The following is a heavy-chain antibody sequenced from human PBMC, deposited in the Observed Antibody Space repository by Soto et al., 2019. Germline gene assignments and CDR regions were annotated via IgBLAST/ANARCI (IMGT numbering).Heavy chain of an antibody. J-gene: IGHJ5*02. Sequence: VKVSCKASGYTFTSYGISWVRQAPGQGLEWMGGIIPIFGTANYAQKFQGRVTITADESTSTAYMELSSLRSEDTAVYYCARWKLLEQLVHLGWFDPWGQGTLVTV. CDR1: GYTFTSYG. D-gene: IGHD6-13*01. V-gene: IGHV1-69*13. CDR3: ARWKLLEQLVHLGWFDP. CDR2: IIPIFGTA.